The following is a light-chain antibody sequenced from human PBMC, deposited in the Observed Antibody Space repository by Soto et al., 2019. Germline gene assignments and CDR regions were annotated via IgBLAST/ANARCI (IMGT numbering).Light chain of an antibody. Sequence: QSVLTQPASVSGSPGQSITISCTGTSSDVGSYNLVSWYQQHPGKAPKLMIYEVSKRPSGVSNRFSGSKSGNTASLTISGLQAEDVADYYCCSYAGSSTYGFGTGPKVTVL. CDR1: SSDVGSYNL. CDR3: CSYAGSSTYG. CDR2: EVS. J-gene: IGLJ1*01. V-gene: IGLV2-23*02.